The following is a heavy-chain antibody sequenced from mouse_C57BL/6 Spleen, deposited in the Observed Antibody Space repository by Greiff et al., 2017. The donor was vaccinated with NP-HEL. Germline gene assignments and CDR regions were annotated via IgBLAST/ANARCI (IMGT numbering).Heavy chain of an antibody. CDR1: GFNIKDDY. J-gene: IGHJ2*01. V-gene: IGHV14-4*01. Sequence: VTLKVSGAELVRPGASVKLSCTASGFNIKDDYMHWVKQRPEQGLEWIGWIDPENGDTEYASKFQGKATITADTSSNTAYLQLSSLTSEDTAVYYCTMGRRGYFDYWGQGTTLTVSS. CDR3: TMGRRGYFDY. CDR2: IDPENGDT.